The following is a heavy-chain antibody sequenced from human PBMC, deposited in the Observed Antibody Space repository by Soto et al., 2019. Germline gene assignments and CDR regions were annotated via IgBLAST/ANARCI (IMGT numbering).Heavy chain of an antibody. CDR1: GGSISSYY. J-gene: IGHJ5*02. CDR2: IYYSGST. Sequence: SETLSLTCTVSGGSISSYYWSWIRQPPGKGLEWIGYIYYSGSTNYNPSIKSRLTISVDTCKNQFSLKLSSVTAADTAVYYCARDRWFDPWGQGTLVTVSS. CDR3: ARDRWFDP. V-gene: IGHV4-59*01.